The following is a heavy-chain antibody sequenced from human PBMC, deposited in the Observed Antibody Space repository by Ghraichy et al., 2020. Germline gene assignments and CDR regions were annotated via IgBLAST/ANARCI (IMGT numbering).Heavy chain of an antibody. CDR1: GFTVINNY. J-gene: IGHJ5*02. CDR3: ARNVGETGS. CDR2: IYSGGNT. V-gene: IGHV3-53*01. Sequence: GGSLRLSCAASGFTVINNYMSWVRQAPGKGLEWVSLIYSGGNTYYADSVKGRFTISRDGSKNTLFLQMNSLRAEDTAVYYCARNVGETGSWGQGTLVTVSS. D-gene: IGHD3-16*01.